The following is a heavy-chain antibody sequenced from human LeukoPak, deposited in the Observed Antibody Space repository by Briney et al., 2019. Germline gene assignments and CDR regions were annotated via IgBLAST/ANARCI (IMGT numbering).Heavy chain of an antibody. Sequence: ASVKVSCKASGYTFTGYYMHWVRQAPGQGLEWMGWINPNSGGTNYAQKFQGRVTMTRDTSTSTVYMELSSLRSEDTAVYYCAREGRGMGACNYWGQGTLVTVSS. CDR1: GYTFTGYY. CDR3: AREGRGMGACNY. J-gene: IGHJ4*02. V-gene: IGHV1-2*02. CDR2: INPNSGGT. D-gene: IGHD1-26*01.